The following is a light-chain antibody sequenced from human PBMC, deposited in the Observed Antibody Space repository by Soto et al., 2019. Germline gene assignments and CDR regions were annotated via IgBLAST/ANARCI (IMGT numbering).Light chain of an antibody. CDR2: DAS. V-gene: IGKV1-33*01. CDR1: QDISNY. J-gene: IGKJ2*01. CDR3: QQYDNLPPYT. Sequence: DIQMTQSPSSLSASVGDRVTITCQASQDISNYLNWYQQKPGKAPKLLIYDASNLETGAPSRFSGSGSGTDFTFAITSLQPEYIATYYCQQYDNLPPYTFGQGTKLEIK.